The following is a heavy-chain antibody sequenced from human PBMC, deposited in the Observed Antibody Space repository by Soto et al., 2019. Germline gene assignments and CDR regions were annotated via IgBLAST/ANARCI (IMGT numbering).Heavy chain of an antibody. V-gene: IGHV4-28*01. D-gene: IGHD1-26*01. J-gene: IGHJ4*02. Sequence: SETLSLTCAVSGYSISSSNWWGWIRQPPGKGLEWIGYIYYSGTTYHNPSLKSRVTMSLDTSKNQFSLKLPSLTAVDTAVYYCARREIQGPIDYWGQGTLVTVSS. CDR3: ARREIQGPIDY. CDR2: IYYSGTT. CDR1: GYSISSSNW.